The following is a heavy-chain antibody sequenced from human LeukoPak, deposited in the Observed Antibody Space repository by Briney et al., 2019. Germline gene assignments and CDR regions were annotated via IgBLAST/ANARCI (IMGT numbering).Heavy chain of an antibody. J-gene: IGHJ3*02. CDR3: ARDLAADYAFDI. V-gene: IGHV1-2*02. D-gene: IGHD6-25*01. Sequence: ASVKVSCKASGYTFTGYYMHWVRQAPGQGLEWMGWINPNSGGTNYAQKFQGRVTMTRDTSISTAYMELSRLRSDDTAVYYCARDLAADYAFDIWGQGTMVTVSS. CDR1: GYTFTGYY. CDR2: INPNSGGT.